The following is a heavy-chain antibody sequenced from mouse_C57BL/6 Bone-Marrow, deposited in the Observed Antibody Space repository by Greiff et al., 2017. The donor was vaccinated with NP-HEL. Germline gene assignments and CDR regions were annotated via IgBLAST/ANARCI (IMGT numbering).Heavy chain of an antibody. V-gene: IGHV5-6*01. J-gene: IGHJ2*01. Sequence: EVQGVESGGDLVKPGGSLKLSCAASGFTFSSYGMSLVRQTPDKRLEWVATISSGGSYTDYPDSVKGRFTISRDNAKNTLYLQMSSLKSEDTAMYYCARHVTTVFDYWGQGTTLTVSS. CDR3: ARHVTTVFDY. D-gene: IGHD1-1*01. CDR1: GFTFSSYG. CDR2: ISSGGSYT.